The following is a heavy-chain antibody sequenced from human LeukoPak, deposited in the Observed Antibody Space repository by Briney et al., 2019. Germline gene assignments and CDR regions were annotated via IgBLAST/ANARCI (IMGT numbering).Heavy chain of an antibody. Sequence: PGGSLRLSCAASGFTFSSYSMNWVRQAPGKGLEWVSSISSSSSYIYYADSVKGRFTISRDNAKNSLYLQMNSLRAEDTAVYYCARDPLPYVAIVATEGYWGQGTLVTVSS. J-gene: IGHJ4*02. D-gene: IGHD5-12*01. CDR2: ISSSSSYI. CDR1: GFTFSSYS. CDR3: ARDPLPYVAIVATEGY. V-gene: IGHV3-21*01.